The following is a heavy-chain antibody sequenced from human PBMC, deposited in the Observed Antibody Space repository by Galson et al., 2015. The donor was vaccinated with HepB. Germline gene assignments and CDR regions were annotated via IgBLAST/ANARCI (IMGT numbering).Heavy chain of an antibody. CDR2: IGTGGDT. V-gene: IGHV3-13*04. J-gene: IGHJ2*01. D-gene: IGHD6-19*01. CDR1: GFTSSGSE. Sequence: SLRLSCAASGFTSSGSEFHWVRQVIGKGLEWVSAIGTGGDTYYPDSVKGRFTISRENAKNSLYLQMNSRRAGDTAVYYCVREGYSSAWDDWYFDVWGRGTLVTVSS. CDR3: VREGYSSAWDDWYFDV.